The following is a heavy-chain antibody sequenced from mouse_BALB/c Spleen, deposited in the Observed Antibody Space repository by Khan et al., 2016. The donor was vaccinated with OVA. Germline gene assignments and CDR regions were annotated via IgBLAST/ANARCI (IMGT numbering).Heavy chain of an antibody. J-gene: IGHJ3*01. Sequence: VQLKDSGPELVKPGASVKMSCKASGYTFTSYVMHWVKQKPGLGLEWIGYIYPFNDDTKYNENFKGKATLTSDKSSSTAYMELSSLTSEDSAVYYCAPVGNYYVSFAYWGQGTLVTVSA. CDR1: GYTFTSYV. V-gene: IGHV1S136*01. CDR2: IYPFNDDT. CDR3: APVGNYYVSFAY. D-gene: IGHD1-1*01.